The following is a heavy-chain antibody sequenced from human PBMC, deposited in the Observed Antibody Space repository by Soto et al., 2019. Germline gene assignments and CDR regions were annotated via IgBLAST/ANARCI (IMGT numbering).Heavy chain of an antibody. Sequence: ASWMVSSKASGYTLTKYVLSSVRPASAQCLEWMGWISAYNGNTNYAQKLQGRVTVTTDTSTSTAYMELWSLRSYDTAVYYCARDILLWFGESYPLTSGYYYYYGMDVWGQ. CDR3: ARDILLWFGESYPLTSGYYYYYGMDV. J-gene: IGHJ6*02. CDR1: GYTLTKYV. D-gene: IGHD3-10*01. CDR2: ISAYNGNT. V-gene: IGHV1-18*01.